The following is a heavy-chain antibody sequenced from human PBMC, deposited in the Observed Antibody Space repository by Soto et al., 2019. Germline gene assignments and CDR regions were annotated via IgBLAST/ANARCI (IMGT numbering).Heavy chain of an antibody. CDR2: IYYSGST. J-gene: IGHJ6*02. Sequence: QVRLQESGPGLVKPSQTLALTCTVSGGSISSGDYYWSWIRQPAAKGLEWIGYIYYSGSTYYNPSLKSRVTISVDTSKNQFSLKLSSVTAADTAVYYCARVKVATGNYGMDVWGQGTMVTVSS. CDR1: GGSISSGDYY. V-gene: IGHV4-30-4*01. D-gene: IGHD5-12*01. CDR3: ARVKVATGNYGMDV.